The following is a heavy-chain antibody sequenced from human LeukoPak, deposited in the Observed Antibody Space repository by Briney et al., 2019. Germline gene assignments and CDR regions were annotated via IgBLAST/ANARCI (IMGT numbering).Heavy chain of an antibody. CDR2: INHSGST. CDR1: GGSFSGYY. V-gene: IGHV4-34*01. J-gene: IGHJ6*03. CDR3: ARGKMTTVTTTPYYYYYYYMDV. Sequence: PSETLSLTCAVYGGSFSGYYWSWIRQPPGKGLEWIGEINHSGSTNYNPSLKSRVTISVDTSKNQFSLKLSSVTAADTAVYYCARGKMTTVTTTPYYYYYYYMDVWGKGTTVTISS. D-gene: IGHD4-17*01.